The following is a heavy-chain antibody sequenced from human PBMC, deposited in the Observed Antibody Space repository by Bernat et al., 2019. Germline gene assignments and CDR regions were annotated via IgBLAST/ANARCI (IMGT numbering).Heavy chain of an antibody. CDR2: IYYSGST. CDR1: GGSISSYY. V-gene: IGHV4-59*01. J-gene: IGHJ2*01. Sequence: QVQLQESGPGLVKPSETLSLTCTVSGGSISSYYWSWIRQPPGKGLEWIGYIYYSGSTNYNPSLKSRVTISVDTSKNQFSLKLSSVTAADTAVYYCARDQIAVAGTNWYFDLWGRGTLVTVAP. D-gene: IGHD6-19*01. CDR3: ARDQIAVAGTNWYFDL.